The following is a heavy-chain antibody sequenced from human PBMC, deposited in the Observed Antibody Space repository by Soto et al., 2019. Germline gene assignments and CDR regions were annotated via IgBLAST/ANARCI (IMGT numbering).Heavy chain of an antibody. Sequence: GGSLRLSCAASGFTFSDYYMSWIRQAPGKGLEWVSYISSSSSHTNYADSVKGRFTISRDNAKNSLYLQMNSLRAEDTAVYYCARCYYDSSGYHDAFDIWGQGTMVTV. CDR3: ARCYYDSSGYHDAFDI. J-gene: IGHJ3*02. D-gene: IGHD3-22*01. CDR2: ISSSSSHT. CDR1: GFTFSDYY. V-gene: IGHV3-11*06.